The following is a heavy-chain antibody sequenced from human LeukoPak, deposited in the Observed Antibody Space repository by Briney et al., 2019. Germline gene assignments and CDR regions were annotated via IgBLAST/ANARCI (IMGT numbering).Heavy chain of an antibody. CDR1: GGSISSYY. CDR3: ARGIKETTVTTGPLDY. CDR2: IYTSGST. D-gene: IGHD4-17*01. Sequence: PSETLSLTCTVSGGSISSYYWSWIRQPAGKGLEWIGRIYTSGSTNYNPSLKSRVTMSVDTSKNQFSLKLSSVTAADTAVYYCARGIKETTVTTGPLDYWGQGTLVTVSS. J-gene: IGHJ4*02. V-gene: IGHV4-4*07.